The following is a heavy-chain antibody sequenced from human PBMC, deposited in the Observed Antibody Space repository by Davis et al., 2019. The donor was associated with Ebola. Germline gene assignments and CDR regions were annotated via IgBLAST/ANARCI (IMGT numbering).Heavy chain of an antibody. CDR1: GGSFSGYY. V-gene: IGHV4-34*01. CDR2: INHSGST. D-gene: IGHD6-6*01. Sequence: PGGSLRLSCGVYGGSFSGYYWSWIRQPPGKGLEWIGEINHSGSTNYNPSLKSRVTISVDTSKSQFSLKLSSVTAADTAVYYCARDPKYSSRFDYWGQGTLVTVSS. CDR3: ARDPKYSSRFDY. J-gene: IGHJ4*02.